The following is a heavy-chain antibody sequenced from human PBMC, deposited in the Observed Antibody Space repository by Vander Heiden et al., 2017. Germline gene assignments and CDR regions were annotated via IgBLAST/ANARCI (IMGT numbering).Heavy chain of an antibody. CDR3: AKDLITARCCGELSLVDY. CDR1: GFTFSSYA. Sequence: EVQLLESGGGLVQPGGSLRLSCAASGFTFSSYAMSWVRQAPGKGLEWVSAISGSGGSTYYADSVKGRGTISRDNSKNTLYLQMNSLRAEETAVYYCAKDLITARCCGELSLVDYWGQGTMVTVSS. D-gene: IGHD3-10*01. CDR2: ISGSGGST. J-gene: IGHJ4*02. V-gene: IGHV3-23*01.